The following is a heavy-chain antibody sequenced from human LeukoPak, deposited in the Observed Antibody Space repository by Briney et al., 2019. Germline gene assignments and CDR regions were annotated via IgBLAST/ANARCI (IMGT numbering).Heavy chain of an antibody. Sequence: GGSLRLSCAASGFTVSSNYMSWVRQAPGKGLEWVSVIYSGGSTYYADSVKGRFTISRDNSKNTLYLQMNSLRAEDTAVYHCASDLYSGGSCLTPLGYWGQGTLVTVSS. CDR1: GFTVSSNY. D-gene: IGHD2-15*01. J-gene: IGHJ4*02. CDR3: ASDLYSGGSCLTPLGY. CDR2: IYSGGST. V-gene: IGHV3-66*02.